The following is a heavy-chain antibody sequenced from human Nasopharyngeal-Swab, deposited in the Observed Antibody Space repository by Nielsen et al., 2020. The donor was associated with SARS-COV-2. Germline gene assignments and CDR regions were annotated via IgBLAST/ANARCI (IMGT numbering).Heavy chain of an antibody. CDR2: IGQGGTPI. Sequence: GESLKISCAASGFPFSDFYMSWIRQAPGKGLEWLSYIGQGGTPIYYADSVKGRFSISRENAKNSLYLQMESLRAEDTAIYYCARVNHSSISAWGQGTVVTVSS. D-gene: IGHD3-22*01. V-gene: IGHV3-11*04. CDR3: ARVNHSSISA. J-gene: IGHJ5*02. CDR1: GFPFSDFY.